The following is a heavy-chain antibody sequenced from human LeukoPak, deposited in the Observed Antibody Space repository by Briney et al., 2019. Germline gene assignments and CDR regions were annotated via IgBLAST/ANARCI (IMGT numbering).Heavy chain of an antibody. J-gene: IGHJ6*03. Sequence: SETLSLTCTVSGGSISSYYWSWIRQPPGKGLEWIGYMYYRGNTNYDPSLKSRVTISIDTPNNQFSLKLSSVTAADTAVYYCARTKSYYYGSGSYYRVYYMDVWGKGTTVTISS. CDR2: MYYRGNT. D-gene: IGHD3-10*01. CDR1: GGSISSYY. V-gene: IGHV4-59*01. CDR3: ARTKSYYYGSGSYYRVYYMDV.